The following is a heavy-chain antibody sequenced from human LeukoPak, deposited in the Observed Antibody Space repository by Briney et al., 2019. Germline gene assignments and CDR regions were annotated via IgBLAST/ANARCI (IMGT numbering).Heavy chain of an antibody. CDR2: ISYDGSNK. Sequence: HPGRSLRLSCAASGFTFSSYAMHWVRQAPGKGLEWVAVISYDGSNKYYADSVKGRFTISRDNSKNTLYLQMNSLRAEDTAVYYCARESGRGGTRSFDYWGQGTLVTVSS. CDR3: ARESGRGGTRSFDY. D-gene: IGHD1-26*01. V-gene: IGHV3-30-3*01. J-gene: IGHJ4*02. CDR1: GFTFSSYA.